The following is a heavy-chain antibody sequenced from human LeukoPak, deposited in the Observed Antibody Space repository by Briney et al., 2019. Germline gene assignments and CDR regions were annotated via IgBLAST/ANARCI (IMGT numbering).Heavy chain of an antibody. V-gene: IGHV4-39*07. D-gene: IGHD5-24*01. Sequence: SETLSLTCTVSGGSISSGSYYWGWIRQPPGKGLEWIGEINHSGSTNYNPSLKSRVTISVDTSKNQFSLKLSSVTAADTAVYYCARGRGWLQLIFDYWGQGTLVTVSS. CDR2: INHSGST. CDR1: GGSISSGSYY. J-gene: IGHJ4*02. CDR3: ARGRGWLQLIFDY.